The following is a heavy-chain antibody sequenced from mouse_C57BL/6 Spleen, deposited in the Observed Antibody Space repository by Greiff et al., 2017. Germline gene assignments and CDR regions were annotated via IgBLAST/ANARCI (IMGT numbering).Heavy chain of an antibody. D-gene: IGHD2-3*01. CDR1: GYTFTDYN. V-gene: IGHV1-18*01. Sequence: EVKLQESGPELVKPGASVKIPCKASGYTFTDYNMDWVKQSHGKSLEWIGDINPNNGGTIYNQKFKGKATLTVDKSSSTAYMELRSLTSEDTAVYYCARKGIYDGYYAWFAYWGQGTLVTVSA. CDR2: INPNNGGT. CDR3: ARKGIYDGYYAWFAY. J-gene: IGHJ3*01.